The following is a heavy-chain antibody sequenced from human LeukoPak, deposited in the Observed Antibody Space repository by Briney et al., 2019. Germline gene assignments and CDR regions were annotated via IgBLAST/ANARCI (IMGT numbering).Heavy chain of an antibody. CDR2: ISGSGGST. Sequence: GGSLRLSCAASGFTFSSYWMSWVRQAPGKGLEWVSAISGSGGSTYYADSVKGRFTISRDNSKNTLYLQMNSLRAEDTAVYYCAKVKGAWPDYYDSSGYYGGYFDYWGQGTLVTVSS. J-gene: IGHJ4*02. CDR1: GFTFSSYW. D-gene: IGHD3-22*01. CDR3: AKVKGAWPDYYDSSGYYGGYFDY. V-gene: IGHV3-23*01.